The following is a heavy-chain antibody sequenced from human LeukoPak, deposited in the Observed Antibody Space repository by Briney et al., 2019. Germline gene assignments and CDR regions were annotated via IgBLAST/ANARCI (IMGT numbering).Heavy chain of an antibody. CDR1: GFTFSDYW. V-gene: IGHV3-7*01. CDR2: IKQDGSEG. D-gene: IGHD2-2*01. J-gene: IGHJ6*03. Sequence: GSLRHSCAASGFTFSDYWMTWVRQAPGKGLEWVANIKQDGSEGYYVDSVKGRFTVSRDNAKSSLYLQLNSLRAEDTAVYYCATRSCSISACRASSYHCMDFWGKGTTVTVSS. CDR3: ATRSCSISACRASSYHCMDF.